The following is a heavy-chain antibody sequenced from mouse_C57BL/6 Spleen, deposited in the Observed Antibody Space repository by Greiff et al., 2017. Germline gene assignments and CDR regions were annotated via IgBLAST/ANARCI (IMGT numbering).Heavy chain of an antibody. J-gene: IGHJ3*01. Sequence: VQLQQPGAELVRPGTSVKLSCKASGYTFTSYWMHWVKQRPGQGLEWIGVIDPSDSYTNYNQKFKGKATLTVDTSSSTAYMQLSSLTSEDSAVYYCARKDDYDGYFDVWGQGTLVTVSA. V-gene: IGHV1-59*01. CDR1: GYTFTSYW. CDR3: ARKDDYDGYFDV. CDR2: IDPSDSYT. D-gene: IGHD2-4*01.